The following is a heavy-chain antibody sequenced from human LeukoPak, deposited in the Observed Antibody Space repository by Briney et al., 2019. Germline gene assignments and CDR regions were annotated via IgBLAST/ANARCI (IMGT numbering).Heavy chain of an antibody. CDR2: INSDGSNT. V-gene: IGHV3-74*01. CDR3: VRWGLGKGEAFDI. D-gene: IGHD3-10*01. Sequence: GGSLRLSCAASGFSFSSYWMHWVRQIPGKGLVWVSRINSDGSNTNYADSVKGRFTISRDNAKNTLYLQMNSLRAEDTAVYYCVRWGLGKGEAFDIWGQGTMVTVSS. CDR1: GFSFSSYW. J-gene: IGHJ3*02.